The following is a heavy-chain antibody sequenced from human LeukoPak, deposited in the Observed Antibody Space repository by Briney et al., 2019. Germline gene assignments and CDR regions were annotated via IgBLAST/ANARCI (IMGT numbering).Heavy chain of an antibody. V-gene: IGHV3-21*04. Sequence: GGSLRLSCTASGFTFSSYSMNWVRQAPGKGLEWVSSISRSSSYIYYKDSVKGRFTISRDNAKNSLYLQMNSLRAEDTAVYYCARDKRARGVKIAAAGTGSGMDVWGQGTTVTVSS. CDR2: ISRSSSYI. J-gene: IGHJ6*02. D-gene: IGHD6-13*01. CDR3: ARDKRARGVKIAAAGTGSGMDV. CDR1: GFTFSSYS.